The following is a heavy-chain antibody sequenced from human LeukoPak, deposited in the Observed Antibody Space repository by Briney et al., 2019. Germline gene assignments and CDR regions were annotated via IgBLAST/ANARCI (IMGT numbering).Heavy chain of an antibody. CDR3: ARHYYDSSGYYIPSLDY. Sequence: PSETLSLTCTVSGGSISSSSYYWGWIRQPPGKGLEWIGTIYYSGSTYYNPSLRSRVTISVDTSKNQFSLKLSSVTAADTAVYYCARHYYDSSGYYIPSLDYWGQGTLVTVSS. D-gene: IGHD3-22*01. CDR2: IYYSGST. CDR1: GGSISSSSYY. J-gene: IGHJ4*02. V-gene: IGHV4-39*01.